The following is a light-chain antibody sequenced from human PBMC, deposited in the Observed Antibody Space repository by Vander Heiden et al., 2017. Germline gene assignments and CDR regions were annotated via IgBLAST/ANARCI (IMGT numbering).Light chain of an antibody. Sequence: SYELTQPPSVSVSPGQTASITCSGDKLGDKYACWYQQKPGQSPVLCIYQDSKRPSGIPERFSGSNSGNTDTLTNSGTQAMDEADYYCQAWDSSTAVVFGGGTKLTVL. V-gene: IGLV3-1*01. CDR3: QAWDSSTAVV. CDR2: QDS. J-gene: IGLJ2*01. CDR1: KLGDKY.